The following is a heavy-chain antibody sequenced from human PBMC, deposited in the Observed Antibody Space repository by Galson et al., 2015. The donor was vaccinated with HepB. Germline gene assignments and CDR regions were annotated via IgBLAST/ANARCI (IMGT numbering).Heavy chain of an antibody. V-gene: IGHV1-69-2*01. Sequence: VKVSCKVSGYTSTDYYIYWVLQAPGKGLEWMGLVDPEDGETMYSEKFHGRVTITADKFTDTAYMELSGLTSDDTAVYYCTTSRGVVDGTQWFDPWGQGTLVIVSS. CDR3: TTSRGVVDGTQWFDP. CDR1: GYTSTDYY. D-gene: IGHD6-19*01. CDR2: VDPEDGET. J-gene: IGHJ5*02.